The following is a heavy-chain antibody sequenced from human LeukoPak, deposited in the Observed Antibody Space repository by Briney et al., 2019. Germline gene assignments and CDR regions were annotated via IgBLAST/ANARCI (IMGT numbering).Heavy chain of an antibody. CDR1: GFTFSVYT. J-gene: IGHJ4*02. Sequence: PGGSLRLSCAASGFTFSVYTMNWVRQAPGKGLEWVSYISSSGSTKYYADSVKGRFTISRDNAKNSLYLQMISLRAEDTALYYCARVEGFIDYWGQGTLVTVSS. CDR2: ISSSGSTK. D-gene: IGHD3-16*02. V-gene: IGHV3-48*04. CDR3: ARVEGFIDY.